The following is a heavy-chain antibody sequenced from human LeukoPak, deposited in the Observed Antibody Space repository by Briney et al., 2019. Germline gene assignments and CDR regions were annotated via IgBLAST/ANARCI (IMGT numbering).Heavy chain of an antibody. CDR2: IYTSGST. CDR1: GGPISSYY. V-gene: IGHV4-4*07. J-gene: IGHJ4*02. Sequence: SETLSLTCTVSGGPISSYYWSWIRQPAGKGLEWVGRIYTSGSTNYNPSLKSRVTMSVDTSKNQFSLKLSSVTAADTAVYYCARSVRDGFRYYFDYWGQGTLVTVSS. D-gene: IGHD5-12*01. CDR3: ARSVRDGFRYYFDY.